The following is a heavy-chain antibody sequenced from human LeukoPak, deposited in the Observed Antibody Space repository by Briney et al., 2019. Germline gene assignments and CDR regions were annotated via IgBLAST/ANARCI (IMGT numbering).Heavy chain of an antibody. V-gene: IGHV4-39*01. CDR1: GGSISSSSYY. D-gene: IGHD2-2*01. CDR3: ARRTIVGCSSTSCYIEYPYNWFDP. Sequence: SETLSLTCTVSGGSISSSSYYWGWIRQPPGKGLEWIGSIYYSGSTYYNPSLKSRVTISVDTSKNQFSLKLSSVTAADTAVYYCARRTIVGCSSTSCYIEYPYNWFDPWGQGTLVTVSS. J-gene: IGHJ5*02. CDR2: IYYSGST.